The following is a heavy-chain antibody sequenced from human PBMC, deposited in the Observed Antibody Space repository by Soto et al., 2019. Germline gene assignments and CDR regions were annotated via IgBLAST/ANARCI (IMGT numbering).Heavy chain of an antibody. J-gene: IGHJ4*02. CDR3: ARGFADYGDYLDY. CDR1: GGSISSGGYC. Sequence: PSETLSLTCTVSGGSISSGGYCWSWIRQHPGKGLEWIGYIYYSGSTYYNPSLKSRVTISVDTSKNQFSLKLSSVTAADTAVYYCARGFADYGDYLDYWGQGTLVTVSS. V-gene: IGHV4-31*03. CDR2: IYYSGST. D-gene: IGHD4-17*01.